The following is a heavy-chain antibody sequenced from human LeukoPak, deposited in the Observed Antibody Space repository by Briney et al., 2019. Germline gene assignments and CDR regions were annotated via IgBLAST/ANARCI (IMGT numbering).Heavy chain of an antibody. CDR1: GFTFSSYA. CDR2: ISYDGSNK. CDR3: AKSYSVRLNWFDP. V-gene: IGHV3-30-3*02. D-gene: IGHD1-26*01. J-gene: IGHJ5*02. Sequence: GGSLRLSCAASGFTFSSYAMHWVRQAPGKGLEWVAVISYDGSNKYYADSVKGRFTISRDNSKNTLYRQMNSLRAEDTAVYYCAKSYSVRLNWFDPWGQGTLVTVSS.